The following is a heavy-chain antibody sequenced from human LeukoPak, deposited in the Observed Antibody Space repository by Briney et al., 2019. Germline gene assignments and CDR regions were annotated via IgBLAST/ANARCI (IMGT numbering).Heavy chain of an antibody. J-gene: IGHJ4*02. Sequence: GGSLRLSCAASAFSFSTYAMSWVRQAPGKGLEWVSSITDTGDRTYYTDSVKGRFTISRDNSWNTLSLQMNNLRGEDTARYYCARDPRPGYSGSWYYFDYWGQGALVTVSS. D-gene: IGHD6-13*01. V-gene: IGHV3-23*01. CDR3: ARDPRPGYSGSWYYFDY. CDR1: AFSFSTYA. CDR2: ITDTGDRT.